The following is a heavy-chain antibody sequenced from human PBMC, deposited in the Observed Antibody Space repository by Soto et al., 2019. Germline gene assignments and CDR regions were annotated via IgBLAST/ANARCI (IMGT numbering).Heavy chain of an antibody. J-gene: IGHJ6*02. D-gene: IGHD4-4*01. Sequence: SEQVSVQASCCAFSSYGLSWVRQAPGQGLEWMGWISAYNGNTNYAQKLQGRVTMTTDTSTTTAYMDLRSLRSDDTAVYYCARDAVTTVWRMEVWGQGTTVTVSS. CDR3: ARDAVTTVWRMEV. CDR1: CCAFSSYG. CDR2: ISAYNGNT. V-gene: IGHV1-18*01.